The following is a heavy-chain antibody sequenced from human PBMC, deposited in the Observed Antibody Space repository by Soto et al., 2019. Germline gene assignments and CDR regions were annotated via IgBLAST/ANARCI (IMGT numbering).Heavy chain of an antibody. CDR2: ISSDGKNT. Sequence: QVQLVESGGGVVQPGRSLRLSCAASGFTFSDYAMHWVRQPPGKGLEWVAIISSDGKNTYYGDSVKGRFTISRDDSTSILSLQMNGLRPEDTAVYFCARVHCTTELCSGLYFYYALDVWGQGTTVTVSS. V-gene: IGHV3-30*01. CDR1: GFTFSDYA. CDR3: ARVHCTTELCSGLYFYYALDV. D-gene: IGHD2-21*01. J-gene: IGHJ6*02.